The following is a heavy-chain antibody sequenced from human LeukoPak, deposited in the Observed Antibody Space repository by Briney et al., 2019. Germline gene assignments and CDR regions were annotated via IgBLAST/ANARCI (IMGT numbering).Heavy chain of an antibody. D-gene: IGHD5-12*01. CDR1: GYSINSGYC. J-gene: IGHJ4*02. CDR3: ARVATTTNPPQRPFDY. Sequence: SETLSLTCAVSGYSINSGYCWGWIRQPPGKGLQWIGSIYHSGSTYYNPSLKSRVTISVDTSKNQFSLKLSSVTAADTAVYYCARVATTTNPPQRPFDYWGQGTLVTVSS. CDR2: IYHSGST. V-gene: IGHV4-38-2*01.